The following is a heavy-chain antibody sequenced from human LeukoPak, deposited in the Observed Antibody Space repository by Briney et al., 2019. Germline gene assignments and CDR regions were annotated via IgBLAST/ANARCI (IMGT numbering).Heavy chain of an antibody. CDR3: ARQDATNYYDSSGSFDY. D-gene: IGHD3-22*01. V-gene: IGHV5-51*01. J-gene: IGHJ4*02. Sequence: GESLQISCKGSGYSFTSYWIGWVRQMPGKGLEWMGIIYPGDSDTRYSPSFQGQVTISADKSISTAYLQWSSLKASDTAMYYCARQDATNYYDSSGSFDYWGQGTLVTVSS. CDR2: IYPGDSDT. CDR1: GYSFTSYW.